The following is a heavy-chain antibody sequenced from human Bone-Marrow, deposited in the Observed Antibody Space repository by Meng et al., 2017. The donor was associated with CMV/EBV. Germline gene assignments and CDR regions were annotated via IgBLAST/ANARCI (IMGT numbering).Heavy chain of an antibody. CDR1: GGSISSYY. CDR2: IHTSGST. V-gene: IGHV4-4*07. D-gene: IGHD6-19*01. J-gene: IGHJ4*02. CDR3: ARDRGSGWYVY. Sequence: LTCTVSGGSISSYYWSWIRQPAGKGLEWIGRIHTSGSTNYSPSLKSRVTMSVDKSKNQFTLKLSSVTAADTAVYYCARDRGSGWYVYWGQGTLVTVSS.